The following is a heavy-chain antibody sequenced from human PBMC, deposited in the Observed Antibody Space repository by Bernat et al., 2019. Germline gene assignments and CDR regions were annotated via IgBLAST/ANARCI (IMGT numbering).Heavy chain of an antibody. D-gene: IGHD2-21*01. CDR3: AHRGGAYSFDY. CDR1: GFSLSTSGVS. J-gene: IGHJ4*02. CDR2: IYWHDDK. Sequence: QITLKESGPTLVKPTQTLTLTCTFSGFSLSTSGVSVGWIRQAPGKALECLGFIYWHDDKRYSTSLKSRLTITKDTAKNQVVLTMTNMDPVDTATYYCAHRGGAYSFDYWGQGTLVTVSS. V-gene: IGHV2-5*01.